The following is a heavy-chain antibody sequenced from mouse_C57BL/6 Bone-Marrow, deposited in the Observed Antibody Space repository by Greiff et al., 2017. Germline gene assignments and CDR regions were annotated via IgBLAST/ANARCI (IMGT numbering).Heavy chain of an antibody. CDR1: GYTFTSYW. Sequence: QVQLQQPGAELVRPGSSVKLSCKASGYTFTSYWMDWVKQRPGQGLEWIGNIYPSDSETHYNQKFKDKATLTVDKSSSTAYMQLSSLTSEDSAVYYCARQGGYYYYAMDYRGQGTSVTVSS. J-gene: IGHJ4*01. D-gene: IGHD2-3*01. CDR3: ARQGGYYYYAMDY. V-gene: IGHV1-61*01. CDR2: IYPSDSET.